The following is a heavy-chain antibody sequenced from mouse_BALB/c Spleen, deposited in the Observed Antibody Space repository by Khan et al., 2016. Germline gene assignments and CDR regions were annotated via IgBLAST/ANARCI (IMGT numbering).Heavy chain of an antibody. V-gene: IGHV4-2*02. D-gene: IGHD2-2*01. CDR1: GFDFSRYW. CDR2: INPGSSTI. Sequence: EVKLLESGGGLVQPGGSLSLSCAASGFDFSRYWMSWARQAPGKGQEWIGEINPGSSTINYTPSLKDKFIISRDNAKNTLYLQMSKVRSEDTALYYCARLLWLRAMDYWGQGTSVTVSS. J-gene: IGHJ4*01. CDR3: ARLLWLRAMDY.